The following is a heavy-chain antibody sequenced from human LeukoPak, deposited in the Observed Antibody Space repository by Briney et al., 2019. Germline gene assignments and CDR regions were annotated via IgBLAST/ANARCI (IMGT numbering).Heavy chain of an antibody. J-gene: IGHJ5*02. CDR3: TYMTTVFTVDP. Sequence: GGSLRLSCAVSGLLFSDAWMSWVRQGPGKGLEWVGRIKGRTDRETTDFAAPVKGRFTISRDVSQNTIHLQMNSLRTEDTAVYYCTYMTTVFTVDPWGQGTLVTVSS. V-gene: IGHV3-15*01. D-gene: IGHD4-17*01. CDR1: GLLFSDAW. CDR2: IKGRTDRETT.